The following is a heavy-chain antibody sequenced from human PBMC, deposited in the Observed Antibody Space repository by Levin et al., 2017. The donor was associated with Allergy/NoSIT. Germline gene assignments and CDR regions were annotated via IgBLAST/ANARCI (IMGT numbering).Heavy chain of an antibody. CDR3: ARGARYNTLTGFRTERGFDI. CDR1: GYTFTNYA. CDR2: INAGNGNK. Sequence: GESLKISCKASGYTFTNYAMQWVRQAPGERLEWMGWINAGNGNKRYSEKLQGRVFITRDTSASTVYMEVTNLRSEDTAVYLCARGARYNTLTGFRTERGFDIWGQGTVVTVSS. J-gene: IGHJ3*02. D-gene: IGHD3-9*01. V-gene: IGHV1-3*01.